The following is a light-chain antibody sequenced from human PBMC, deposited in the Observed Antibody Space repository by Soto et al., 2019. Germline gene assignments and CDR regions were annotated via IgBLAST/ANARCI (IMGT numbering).Light chain of an antibody. J-gene: IGKJ1*01. CDR2: QAS. Sequence: DIQMTQSPSTLSASVGDRVTITCRTSQSISNWLAWYQQKPGKARKLLIYQASSLGSGVPSRFSGSGSGTEFTLTISSLQPDDFATYYCQQYHSYSRTFRQGTKVEMK. V-gene: IGKV1-5*03. CDR1: QSISNW. CDR3: QQYHSYSRT.